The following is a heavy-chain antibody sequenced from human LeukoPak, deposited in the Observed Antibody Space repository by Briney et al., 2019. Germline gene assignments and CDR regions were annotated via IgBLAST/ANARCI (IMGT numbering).Heavy chain of an antibody. J-gene: IGHJ4*02. CDR2: IYYSGST. D-gene: IGHD5-12*01. V-gene: IGHV4-59*01. CDR1: GGSISSYY. CDR3: ARGASLYSGYDYYFDY. Sequence: SETLSLTCTVSGGSISSYYWSWIRQPPGKGLEWIGYIYYSGSTNYNPSPKSRVTISVDTSKNQFSLKLSSVTAADTAVYYCARGASLYSGYDYYFDYWGQGTLVTVSS.